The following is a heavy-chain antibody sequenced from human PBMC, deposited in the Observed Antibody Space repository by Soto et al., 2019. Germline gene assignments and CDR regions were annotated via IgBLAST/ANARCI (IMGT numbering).Heavy chain of an antibody. CDR2: INPNSGGT. CDR1: GYTFTGYY. CDR3: ARGEGPGPATFTPSGAII. Sequence: ASVKVSCKASGYTFTGYYMHWVRQAPGQGLEWMGWINPNSGGTNYAQKFQGRVTMTRDTSISTAYMELSRLRSDDTAVYYCARGEGPGPATFTPSGAIIWGQGTMVTVSS. V-gene: IGHV1-2*02. D-gene: IGHD2-15*01. J-gene: IGHJ3*02.